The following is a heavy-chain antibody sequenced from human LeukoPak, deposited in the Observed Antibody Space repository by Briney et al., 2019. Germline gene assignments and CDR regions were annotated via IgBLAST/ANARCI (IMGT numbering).Heavy chain of an antibody. V-gene: IGHV1-2*02. J-gene: IGHJ4*02. CDR1: GYTFTGNY. Sequence: EASVKVSCKASGYTFTGNYMHWVRQAPGQGLEWMGWINPNSGGTKYTQKFQGRVTMTRDTSISTAYMELSRLRSDDTAVYYCARELDSGSYYFDYWGQGTLVTVSS. CDR2: INPNSGGT. CDR3: ARELDSGSYYFDY. D-gene: IGHD1-26*01.